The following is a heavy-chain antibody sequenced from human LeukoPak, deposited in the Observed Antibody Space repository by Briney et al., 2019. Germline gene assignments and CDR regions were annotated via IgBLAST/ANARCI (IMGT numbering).Heavy chain of an antibody. V-gene: IGHV1-58*01. J-gene: IGHJ4*02. CDR2: IVGGSGNT. CDR3: ARDYHGSGSLTTFDY. D-gene: IGHD3-10*01. Sequence: SVKVSCKACGFTFTNSAVQWVRQARGQRLEWIGWIVGGSGNTNYAQKFQGRVTLTRDTSTSTVYMELSSLRSEDTAVYYCARDYHGSGSLTTFDYWGQGTLVTVSS. CDR1: GFTFTNSA.